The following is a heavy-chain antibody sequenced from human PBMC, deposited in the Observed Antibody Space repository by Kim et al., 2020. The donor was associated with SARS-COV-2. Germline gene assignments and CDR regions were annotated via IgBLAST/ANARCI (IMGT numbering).Heavy chain of an antibody. CDR2: ISGSGGST. CDR3: AKEEAATLRDNTMVLGDAVDR. V-gene: IGHV3-23*01. D-gene: IGHD3-10*01. J-gene: IGHJ3*02. Sequence: GGSLRLSCAASGFSFSNYAMSWVRQAPGKGLEWVSAISGSGGSTYYADSVKGRFTITRDNTKNTLYVQMNSLRAENTAVYYCAKEEAATLRDNTMVLGDAVDRWGQVIMVIVSS. CDR1: GFSFSNYA.